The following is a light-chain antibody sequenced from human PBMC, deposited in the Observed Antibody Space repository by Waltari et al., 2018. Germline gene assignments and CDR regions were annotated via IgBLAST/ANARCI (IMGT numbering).Light chain of an antibody. Sequence: EIVLTQSPATLSLSPGERATLSCRASQSVSTFLAWYQQKPGQAPRLLIYDASNRATGIPVRFSGRGSGTDFTLTISSLEPEDSAVYYCQQRSNWPPITFGQGTRLEIK. V-gene: IGKV3-11*01. J-gene: IGKJ5*01. CDR2: DAS. CDR1: QSVSTF. CDR3: QQRSNWPPIT.